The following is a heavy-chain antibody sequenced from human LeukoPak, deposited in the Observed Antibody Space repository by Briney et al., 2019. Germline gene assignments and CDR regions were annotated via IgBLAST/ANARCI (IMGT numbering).Heavy chain of an antibody. CDR1: GFTFSDFY. Sequence: GGSLRLSCAASGFTFSDFYMSRIRQAPGKGLEWVSSISRSSSYIYYADSLKGRFTISRDNAKNSLYLQMNSLRAEDTAVYYCASGITGTTSAFDYWGQGTLVTVSS. V-gene: IGHV3-11*06. D-gene: IGHD1-7*01. J-gene: IGHJ4*02. CDR3: ASGITGTTSAFDY. CDR2: ISRSSSYI.